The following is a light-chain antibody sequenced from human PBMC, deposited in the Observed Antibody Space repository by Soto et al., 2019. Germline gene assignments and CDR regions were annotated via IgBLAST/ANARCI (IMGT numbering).Light chain of an antibody. CDR3: QQRSNWPLT. CDR2: DAS. J-gene: IGKJ4*01. CDR1: QSVSSC. Sequence: EIVLTQSPATLSLSPGERATLSCRASQSVSSCFAWYQQRTGQPPRLLMYDASNRATGIPARFSGSGSGTDFTLTISSLEPEDFAVYYCQQRSNWPLTFGAGTKVEIK. V-gene: IGKV3-11*01.